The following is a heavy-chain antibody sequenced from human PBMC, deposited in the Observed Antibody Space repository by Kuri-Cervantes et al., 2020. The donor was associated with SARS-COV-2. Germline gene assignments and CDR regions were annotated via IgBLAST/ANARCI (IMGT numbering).Heavy chain of an antibody. CDR1: GGSISTYY. Sequence: SETLSLTCTVSGGSISTYYWSWIRQSAGKGLEWIGRIYSSGSTDYNPSLKSRVTMSVDTSKNQFSLKLSSVTAADTAVYYCARHELAITMIVVVPRSWFDPWGQGTLVTVSS. CDR3: ARHELAITMIVVVPRSWFDP. D-gene: IGHD3-22*01. J-gene: IGHJ5*02. V-gene: IGHV4-4*07. CDR2: IYSSGST.